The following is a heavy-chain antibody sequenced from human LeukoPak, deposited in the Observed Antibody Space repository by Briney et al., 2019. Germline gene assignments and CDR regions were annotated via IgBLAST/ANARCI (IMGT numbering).Heavy chain of an antibody. CDR1: GGTFSSYT. Sequence: SVKVSCKASGGTFSSYTISWVRQAPGQGLEWMGRIIPILGIANYAQKFQGRVTITADKSTSTAYMELSSLRSEDTAVYYCARGVRGVRGVIHYYYMDVWGKGTTVTVSS. J-gene: IGHJ6*03. CDR3: ARGVRGVRGVIHYYYMDV. CDR2: IIPILGIA. V-gene: IGHV1-69*02. D-gene: IGHD3-10*01.